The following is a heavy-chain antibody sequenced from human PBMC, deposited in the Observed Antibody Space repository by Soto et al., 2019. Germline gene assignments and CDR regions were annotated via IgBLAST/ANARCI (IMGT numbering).Heavy chain of an antibody. V-gene: IGHV3-23*01. J-gene: IGHJ4*02. Sequence: EVQLLESGGGLVQPGGSLRLSCAASGFTFSSYAMSWVRQAPGKGLEWVSGISGSGGSTYYADSVKGRFTISRDNSKNTLYLQMYSLRAEDTAVYYCVLWPPYYFDYWGQGTLVTVSS. CDR1: GFTFSSYA. D-gene: IGHD3-10*01. CDR2: ISGSGGST. CDR3: VLWPPYYFDY.